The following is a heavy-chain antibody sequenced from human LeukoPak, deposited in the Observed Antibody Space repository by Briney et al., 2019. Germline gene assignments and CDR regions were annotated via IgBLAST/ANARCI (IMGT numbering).Heavy chain of an antibody. V-gene: IGHV3-48*03. D-gene: IGHD3-10*02. J-gene: IGHJ6*04. Sequence: QPGGSLRLSCAASGFTFSSYEMNWVRQAPRKGLEWVSYISSSGSNIYYADSVKGPFTISRDNAKHSLHLPMNSLRAEDTDVYYCGELGITMIGGVWGKGTTVTISS. CDR2: ISSSGSNI. CDR3: GELGITMIGGV. CDR1: GFTFSSYE.